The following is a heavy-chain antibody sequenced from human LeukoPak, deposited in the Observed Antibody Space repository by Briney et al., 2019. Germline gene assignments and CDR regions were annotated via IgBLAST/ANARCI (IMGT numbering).Heavy chain of an antibody. V-gene: IGHV3-21*01. CDR1: GFSVSSCV. CDR2: ISSSSSYI. CDR3: ARDLVVVPAAIDYFDY. Sequence: GGSLRLSCAASGFSVSSCVMSWVRQAPGKGLEWVSSISSSSSYIYYADSVKGRFTISRDNAKNSLYLQMNSLRAEDTAVYYCARDLVVVPAAIDYFDYWGQGTLVTVSS. J-gene: IGHJ4*02. D-gene: IGHD2-2*02.